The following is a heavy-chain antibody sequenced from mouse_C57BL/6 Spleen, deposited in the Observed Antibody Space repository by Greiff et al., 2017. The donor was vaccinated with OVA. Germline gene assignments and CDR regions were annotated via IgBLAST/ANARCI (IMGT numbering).Heavy chain of an antibody. V-gene: IGHV1-53*01. Sequence: VQLQQPGTELVKPGASVKLSCKASGYTFTSYWMHWVKQRPGQGLEWIGNINPSNGGTNYTEKFKSKATLTVEKSSSTAYMQLSSLTSEDSAVYYCAREDYYGSSYADDYWGQGTTLTVSS. CDR3: AREDYYGSSYADDY. CDR1: GYTFTSYW. J-gene: IGHJ2*01. CDR2: INPSNGGT. D-gene: IGHD1-1*01.